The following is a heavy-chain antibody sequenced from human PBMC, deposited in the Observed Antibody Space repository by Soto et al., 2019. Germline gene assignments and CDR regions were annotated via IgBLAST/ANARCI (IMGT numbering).Heavy chain of an antibody. D-gene: IGHD3-9*01. CDR3: ARVHYDILTGYRNWFDP. V-gene: IGHV1-69*13. CDR2: IIPIFGTA. J-gene: IGHJ5*02. Sequence: SVKVSCKASGGTFSSYAISWVRQAPGQGLEWMGGIIPIFGTANYAQKFQGRVTITADESTSTAYMELSSLRSEDTAVYYCARVHYDILTGYRNWFDPWGQGTLVTVSS. CDR1: GGTFSSYA.